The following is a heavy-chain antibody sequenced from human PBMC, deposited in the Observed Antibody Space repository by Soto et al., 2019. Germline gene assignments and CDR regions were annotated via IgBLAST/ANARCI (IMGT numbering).Heavy chain of an antibody. CDR3: AKNQERELPRVIDF. D-gene: IGHD1-7*01. CDR1: GLTFSNYA. J-gene: IGHJ4*02. CDR2: RSGSSSTT. Sequence: EVRLLESGGGLVKPGGSLRLSCATSGLTFSNYAMSWVRQAPGGGWGWVSLRSGSSSTTYYADSVRGRFTISRDRSKNTLYLQMSSLRAEDTALYYCAKNQERELPRVIDFWGQGTLVTVSS. V-gene: IGHV3-23*01.